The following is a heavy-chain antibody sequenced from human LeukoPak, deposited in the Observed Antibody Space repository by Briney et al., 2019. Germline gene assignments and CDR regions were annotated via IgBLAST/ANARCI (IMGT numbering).Heavy chain of an antibody. D-gene: IGHD2-2*01. CDR1: GGSISSYY. V-gene: IGHV4-59*01. J-gene: IGHJ5*02. Sequence: SETLSLTCTVSGGSISSYYWSWIRQPPGKGLEWIGYIYYSGSTNYNPSLKSRVTISVDTSENQFSLKLSSVTAADTAVYYCARYCSSTSRCRGNWFDPWGQGTLVTVSS. CDR3: ARYCSSTSRCRGNWFDP. CDR2: IYYSGST.